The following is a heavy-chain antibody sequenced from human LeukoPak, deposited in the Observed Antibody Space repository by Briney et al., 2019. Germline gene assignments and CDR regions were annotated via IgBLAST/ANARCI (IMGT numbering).Heavy chain of an antibody. V-gene: IGHV1-69*06. D-gene: IGHD2-2*01. CDR1: GGTFSSYA. Sequence: SLKVSCTASGGTFSSYAISWVRQAPGQGLEWVGGIITIFGTANYAQKLQGRVTITADKSTSTAYMEVSSLRSEDTAVYYCARALVVPAAIDYWGHGTTVTAS. CDR2: IITIFGTA. CDR3: ARALVVPAAIDY. J-gene: IGHJ4*01.